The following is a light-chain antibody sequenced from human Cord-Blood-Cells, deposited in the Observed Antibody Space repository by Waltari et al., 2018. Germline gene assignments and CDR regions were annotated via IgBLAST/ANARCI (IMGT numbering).Light chain of an antibody. CDR2: WAS. J-gene: IGKJ2*01. Sequence: DIVMTQSPDSLAVSLGERATINCKSSQSVLYSSNNKNYLAWYQQKPGQPPKLLIYWASTRESGVPDRFSGSGSGTDFTLTISRLQAEDVAVYYCQQYYSTPPSYTFGQGTKLEIK. CDR3: QQYYSTPPSYT. CDR1: QSVLYSSNNKNY. V-gene: IGKV4-1*01.